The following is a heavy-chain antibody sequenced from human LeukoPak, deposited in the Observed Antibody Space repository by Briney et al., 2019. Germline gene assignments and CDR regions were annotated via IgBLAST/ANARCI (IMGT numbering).Heavy chain of an antibody. D-gene: IGHD3-10*01. CDR1: GGSISSYY. J-gene: IGHJ5*02. Sequence: KPSETLSLTCTVSGGSISSYYWSWIRQPPGKGLEWIGYIYYSGSTNYNPSHKSRVTISVDTSKNQFSLKLSSVTAADTAVYYCAREEYYGSGNWFDPWGQGTLVTVSS. CDR3: AREEYYGSGNWFDP. CDR2: IYYSGST. V-gene: IGHV4-59*01.